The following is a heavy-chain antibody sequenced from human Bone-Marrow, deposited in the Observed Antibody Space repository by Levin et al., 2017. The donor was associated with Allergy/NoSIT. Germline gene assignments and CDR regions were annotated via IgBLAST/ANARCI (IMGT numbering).Heavy chain of an antibody. Sequence: PGGSLRLSCAASGFTVGSNYMSWVRQAPGKGLEWVSVIYNSGSTYYADSVKGRFIISRDNSKNTLYLQMNSLRAEDTAVYYCARGMSSDYIWGSYRPDAFDVWGQGTMVSVSS. V-gene: IGHV3-53*01. J-gene: IGHJ3*01. D-gene: IGHD3-16*02. CDR3: ARGMSSDYIWGSYRPDAFDV. CDR2: IYNSGST. CDR1: GFTVGSNY.